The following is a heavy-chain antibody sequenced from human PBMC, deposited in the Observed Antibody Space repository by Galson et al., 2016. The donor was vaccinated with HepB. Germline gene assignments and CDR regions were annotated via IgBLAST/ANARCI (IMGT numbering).Heavy chain of an antibody. V-gene: IGHV3-23*01. CDR1: GFIFSKYA. J-gene: IGHJ6*02. D-gene: IGHD1-26*01. CDR2: VSNDGVNT. CDR3: AKRIITGSSGGMDV. Sequence: SLRLSCAASGFIFSKYAMRWVRQAPGKGLEWVSSVSNDGVNTYYADSVKGRFTVSRDNSRNTLYLQMSSLRAEDTGVYFCAKRIITGSSGGMDVWGQGTTVTVSS.